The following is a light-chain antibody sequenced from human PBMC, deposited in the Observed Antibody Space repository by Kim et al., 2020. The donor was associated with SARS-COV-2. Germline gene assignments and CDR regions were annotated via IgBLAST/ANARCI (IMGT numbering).Light chain of an antibody. V-gene: IGKV1-5*01. J-gene: IGKJ1*01. CDR2: DVS. CDR1: QSISNW. Sequence: ASVRDRVTITCRASQSISNWLAWYQQTTGRAPKLLIYDVSSLESGVPSRFSGSGSGTEFTLSISSLQPDDFATYYCQQYNSYPWTFGQGTKVDIK. CDR3: QQYNSYPWT.